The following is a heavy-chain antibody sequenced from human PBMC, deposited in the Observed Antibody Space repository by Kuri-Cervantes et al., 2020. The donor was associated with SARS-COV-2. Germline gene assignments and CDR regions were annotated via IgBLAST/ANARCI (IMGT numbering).Heavy chain of an antibody. CDR3: ARGGDYYDSSGYYYVHFIDAFDI. CDR2: IYPGDSDT. CDR1: GYSFTNYR. J-gene: IGHJ3*02. D-gene: IGHD3-22*01. V-gene: IGHV5-51*01. Sequence: GESLKISCKGSGYSFTNYRIGWVRQMPGKGLEWMGIIYPGDSDTRYSPSFQGQVTISADKSISTAYLQWSSLKASDTAMYYCARGGDYYDSSGYYYVHFIDAFDIWGRGTMVTVSS.